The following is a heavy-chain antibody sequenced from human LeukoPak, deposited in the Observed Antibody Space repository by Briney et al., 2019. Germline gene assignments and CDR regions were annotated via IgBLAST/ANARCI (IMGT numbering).Heavy chain of an antibody. Sequence: GGSLRLSCAASGFTFSSYGMHWVRQAPGKGLEWVAVISYDGSNKYYAGSVKGRFTISRDNSKNTLYLQMNSLRAEDTAVYYCAKASSGQWLAFDYWGQGTLVTVSS. V-gene: IGHV3-30*18. D-gene: IGHD6-19*01. CDR3: AKASSGQWLAFDY. CDR2: ISYDGSNK. J-gene: IGHJ4*02. CDR1: GFTFSSYG.